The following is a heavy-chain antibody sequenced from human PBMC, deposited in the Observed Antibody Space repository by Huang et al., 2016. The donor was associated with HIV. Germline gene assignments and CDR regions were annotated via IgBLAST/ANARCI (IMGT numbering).Heavy chain of an antibody. CDR1: GFTFSNYS. J-gene: IGHJ4*02. CDR3: ARGIRYFGVVAYFDY. V-gene: IGHV3-48*02. CDR2: ISSSTGTI. D-gene: IGHD3-3*01. Sequence: EVQLVESGGGLVQPGGSLRLSCAASGFTFSNYSMNWVRQAPGKGLEVVSYISSSTGTIYYAASVKGRFTISRDKAKNSLYLQMNSLRDEDTAVYYCARGIRYFGVVAYFDYWGQGTLVTVSS.